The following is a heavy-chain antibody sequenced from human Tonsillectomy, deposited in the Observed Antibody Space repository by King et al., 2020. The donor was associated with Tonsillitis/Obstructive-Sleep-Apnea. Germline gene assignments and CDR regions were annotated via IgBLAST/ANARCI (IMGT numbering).Heavy chain of an antibody. CDR1: GFTFNNYS. CDR2: IDRRSSYI. V-gene: IGHV3-21*01. J-gene: IGHJ3*02. CDR3: ARGSLSYDAFDI. D-gene: IGHD2-15*01. Sequence: VQLVESGGGLVKPGGSLRLSCAASGFTFNNYSLSWVRQAPGKGLEWVSFIDRRSSYIYSPYSLKGRFTFSRDNAKNSLYLQMNSLRADDTAMYYCARGSLSYDAFDIWGQGTMVTVSS.